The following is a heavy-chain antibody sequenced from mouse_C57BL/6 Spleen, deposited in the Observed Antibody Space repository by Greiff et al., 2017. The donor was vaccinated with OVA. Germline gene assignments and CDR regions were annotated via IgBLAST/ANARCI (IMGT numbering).Heavy chain of an antibody. CDR3: ARQRVYYYSSSYFDY. V-gene: IGHV7-3*01. Sequence: EVKLMESGGGLVQPGGSLSLSCAASGFTFTDYYMSWVRQPPGKALEWLGFIRNKANGYTTEYSASVKGRFTISRDNSQSILYLQMNALRAEDSATYYCARQRVYYYSSSYFDYWGQGTTLTVSS. D-gene: IGHD1-1*01. J-gene: IGHJ2*01. CDR2: IRNKANGYTT. CDR1: GFTFTDYY.